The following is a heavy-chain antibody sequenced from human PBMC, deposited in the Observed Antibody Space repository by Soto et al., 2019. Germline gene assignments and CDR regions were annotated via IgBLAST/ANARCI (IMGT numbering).Heavy chain of an antibody. J-gene: IGHJ4*02. D-gene: IGHD3-9*01. CDR2: VGTANANT. CDR3: ARELNTDPTAYYSFAY. CDR1: GYPFTAYG. Sequence: GPGVTMPGASVKVSCKTSGYPFTAYGLAWLRQAPGQRPEWLGWVGTANANTNYAEKFQGRVTMTSDRSTTTTYMELRSLRSDVTAVYYCARELNTDPTAYYSFAYWGQGTLVTVSS. V-gene: IGHV1-18*01.